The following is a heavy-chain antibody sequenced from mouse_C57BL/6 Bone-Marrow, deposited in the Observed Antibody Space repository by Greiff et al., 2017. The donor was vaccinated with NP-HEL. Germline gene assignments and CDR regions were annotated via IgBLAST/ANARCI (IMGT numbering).Heavy chain of an antibody. CDR3: ARGDYDVSY. J-gene: IGHJ2*01. D-gene: IGHD2-4*01. Sequence: EVQLQQSGPELVKPGASVKISCKASGYTFTDYYMNWVKQSHGKSLEWIGDINPNNGGTSYNQKFKGKATLTVDKSSSTAYMELRSLTSDDSAVYYCARGDYDVSYWGQGTTLTVSS. CDR2: INPNNGGT. V-gene: IGHV1-26*01. CDR1: GYTFTDYY.